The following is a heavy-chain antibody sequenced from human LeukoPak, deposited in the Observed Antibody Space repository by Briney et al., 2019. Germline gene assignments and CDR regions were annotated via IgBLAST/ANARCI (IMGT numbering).Heavy chain of an antibody. J-gene: IGHJ4*02. CDR1: GFTFSSYA. CDR2: ISGSGGST. CDR3: AKDYDTSGYFVYYFNY. D-gene: IGHD3-22*01. Sequence: GGSLRLSCAASGFTFSSYAMSWVRQAPGKGLEWVSAISGSGGSTYYADSVKGRFTISRDNSKNTLSLQMNSLRPEDTAVYYCAKDYDTSGYFVYYFNYWGQGTLVTVSS. V-gene: IGHV3-23*01.